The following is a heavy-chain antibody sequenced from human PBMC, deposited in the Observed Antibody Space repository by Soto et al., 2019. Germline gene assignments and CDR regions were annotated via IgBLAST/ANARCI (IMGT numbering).Heavy chain of an antibody. CDR2: ISGYNDDR. Sequence: ASVKVSCKASGYPFTTYGISWERQAPGQGPEWMGWISGYNDDRTYAQKFRGRVTMTIETSTSTAFMDLRSLRPDDSAVYDCARASRAYVDCDYWGQGTLGTVAS. V-gene: IGHV1-18*01. J-gene: IGHJ4*02. CDR1: GYPFTTYG. D-gene: IGHD3-16*01. CDR3: ARASRAYVDCDY.